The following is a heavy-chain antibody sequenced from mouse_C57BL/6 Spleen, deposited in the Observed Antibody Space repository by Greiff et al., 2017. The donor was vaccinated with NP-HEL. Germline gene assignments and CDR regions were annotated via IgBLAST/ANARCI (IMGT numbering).Heavy chain of an antibody. J-gene: IGHJ3*01. CDR1: GFTFSDYG. CDR2: ISSGSSTI. CDR3: ARHEYAFAY. D-gene: IGHD5-2*01. Sequence: EVQGVESGGGLVKPGGSLKLSCAASGFTFSDYGMHWVRQAPEKGLEWVAYISSGSSTIYYADTVKGRFTISRDNAKNTLFLQMTSLRSEDTAMYYCARHEYAFAYWGQGTLVTVSA. V-gene: IGHV5-17*01.